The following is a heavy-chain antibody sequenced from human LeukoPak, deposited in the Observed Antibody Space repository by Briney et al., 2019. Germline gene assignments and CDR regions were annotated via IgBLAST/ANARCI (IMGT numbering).Heavy chain of an antibody. CDR3: ATASGYHMDV. CDR2: IWYDGGNK. D-gene: IGHD3-10*01. J-gene: IGHJ6*03. CDR1: GIGFSSYG. Sequence: GGSLRLSCTVSGIGFSSYGMHWVRQAPGKGLEWVAIIWYDGGNKYYAESVKGRFTISRDNSKNTLYLQMNSLSVEDTAVYYCATASGYHMDVWGKGTTVTVYS. V-gene: IGHV3-33*01.